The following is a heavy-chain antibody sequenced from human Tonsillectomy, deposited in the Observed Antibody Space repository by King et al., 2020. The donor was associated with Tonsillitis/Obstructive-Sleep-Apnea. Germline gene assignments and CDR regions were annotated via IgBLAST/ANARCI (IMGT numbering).Heavy chain of an antibody. CDR3: ARMVYCSSTSCYAEGDY. J-gene: IGHJ4*02. CDR1: GGSFSGYY. V-gene: IGHV4-34*01. D-gene: IGHD2-2*01. Sequence: VQLQQWGAGLLKPSETLSLTCAVYGGSFSGYYWSWIRQPPGKGLEWIGEINHSGSTNYNPSLKSRVTLSVDTSKNQFSLKLSSVTAADTAVYYCARMVYCSSTSCYAEGDYWGQGTLVTVSS. CDR2: INHSGST.